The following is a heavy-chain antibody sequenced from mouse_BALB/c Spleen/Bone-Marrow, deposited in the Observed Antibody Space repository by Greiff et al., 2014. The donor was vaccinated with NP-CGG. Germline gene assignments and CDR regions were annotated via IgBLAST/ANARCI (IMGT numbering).Heavy chain of an antibody. CDR1: GYTFTSYW. J-gene: IGHJ4*01. D-gene: IGHD1-1*01. CDR2: IAPGSGNI. CDR3: ARSYYVSSPNAMDY. Sequence: DLVKPGASVKLSCKASGYTFTSYWINWVKQRPGQGLEWIGRIAPGSGNIYYNEMFKVKATLTVDASSSTAYIQLSSLSSEDSAVYFCARSYYVSSPNAMDYWGQGTSVTVSS. V-gene: IGHV1S41*01.